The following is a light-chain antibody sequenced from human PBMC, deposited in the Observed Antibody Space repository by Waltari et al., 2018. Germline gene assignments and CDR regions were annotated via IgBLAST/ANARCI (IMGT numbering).Light chain of an antibody. Sequence: DIVLTQSPGTLSLSPGERATLSSRASPSVSRTLAWYQQKPGQAPRLLIYDASTGATGIADRVSGSGSETGFSLTLRILEPEDFAVYYCQTYGMLPATFGQGTKVE. CDR2: DAS. V-gene: IGKV3-20*01. CDR1: PSVSRTL. J-gene: IGKJ1*01. CDR3: QTYGMLPAT.